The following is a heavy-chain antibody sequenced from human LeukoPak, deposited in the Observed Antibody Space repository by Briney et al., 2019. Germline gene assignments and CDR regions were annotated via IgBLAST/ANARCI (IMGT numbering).Heavy chain of an antibody. CDR2: INSDASST. CDR1: GFTFSNYW. CDR3: ARERSSGFDY. V-gene: IGHV3-74*01. D-gene: IGHD6-19*01. Sequence: GGSLRLSCAASGFTFSNYWMHWVRRAPGKGLVWVSRINSDASSTSYADSVKGRFTISRDNAKNTLYVQMNSLRAEDTAVYYCARERSSGFDYWGQGTLVTVSS. J-gene: IGHJ4*02.